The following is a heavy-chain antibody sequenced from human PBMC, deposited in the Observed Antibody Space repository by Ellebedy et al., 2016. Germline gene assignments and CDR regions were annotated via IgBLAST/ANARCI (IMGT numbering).Heavy chain of an antibody. Sequence: SVKVSCXALGGTFSSYTITWVRQAPGQGLEWMGGIILISGTTNYAQRFQGRITISADKSTSTAYMELRSLRSEDAAVYYCARGGGRGYGDYLGFDYWGQGTLVTVSS. J-gene: IGHJ4*02. CDR3: ARGGGRGYGDYLGFDY. CDR2: IILISGTT. D-gene: IGHD4-17*01. V-gene: IGHV1-69*06. CDR1: GGTFSSYT.